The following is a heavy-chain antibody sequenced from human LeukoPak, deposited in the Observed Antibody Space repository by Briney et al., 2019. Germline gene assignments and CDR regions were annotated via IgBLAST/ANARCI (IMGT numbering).Heavy chain of an antibody. V-gene: IGHV3-74*01. CDR3: ARDFDWGSGL. CDR2: IDPHGTIT. D-gene: IGHD7-27*01. Sequence: GGSRRLSCAASAFTFSTYWMHWVRHAPAKGVVWVSRIDPHGTITFYAGSVKGRFTISRDNAKNTVYLQMNSLRAEDTAVYYCARDFDWGSGLWGQGTLVTVSS. J-gene: IGHJ4*02. CDR1: AFTFSTYW.